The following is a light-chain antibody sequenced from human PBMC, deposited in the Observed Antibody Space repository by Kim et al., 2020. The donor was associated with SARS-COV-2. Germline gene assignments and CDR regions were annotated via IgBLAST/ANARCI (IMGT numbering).Light chain of an antibody. Sequence: ELTQPPSASGTPGQTVTISCSGSSSNVGSNTVNGYQPLPGTAPKLLIYSNNHRPSGVPDRFSGSKSGTSASLAISGLQSEDEADYYCAAWDYSLNGWVFGGGTQLTVL. V-gene: IGLV1-44*01. CDR3: AAWDYSLNGWV. CDR2: SNN. J-gene: IGLJ3*02. CDR1: SSNVGSNT.